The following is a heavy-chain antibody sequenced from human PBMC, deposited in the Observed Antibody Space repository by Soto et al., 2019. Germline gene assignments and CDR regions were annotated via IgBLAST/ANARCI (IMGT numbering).Heavy chain of an antibody. V-gene: IGHV4-59*01. CDR3: ARAKDYGKCEFDY. CDR1: VGAISSYY. D-gene: IGHD3-10*01. Sequence: QVQLQESVPGLVKPSETLSLTCTVYVGAISSYYWSWIRQPPGKGLEWIGYLYYSGSTNYNPSLKSRVSITEDTSKNPYSLKLSTLTAADTAVYYCARAKDYGKCEFDYWGQGPMVTFSA. CDR2: LYYSGST. J-gene: IGHJ4*02.